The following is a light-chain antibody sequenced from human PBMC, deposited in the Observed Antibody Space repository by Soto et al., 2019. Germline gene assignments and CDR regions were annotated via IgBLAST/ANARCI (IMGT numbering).Light chain of an antibody. CDR2: KAS. CDR1: QSISRW. J-gene: IGKJ2*01. Sequence: DIQMTQSPSTLSASVGDRVTITCRACQSISRWLAWYQQKPGKAPKLLIYKASSLESGVPSRFSGSGSGTEFILTISSLQPDDFATYYCQQYNSYSSFGQGTKLEI. V-gene: IGKV1-5*03. CDR3: QQYNSYSS.